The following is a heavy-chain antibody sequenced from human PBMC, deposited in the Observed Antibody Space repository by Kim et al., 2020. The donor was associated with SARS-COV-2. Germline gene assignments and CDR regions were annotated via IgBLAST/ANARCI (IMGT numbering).Heavy chain of an antibody. D-gene: IGHD3-9*01. CDR1: GFTFSSYT. V-gene: IGHV3-21*01. Sequence: GGSLRLSCAASGFTFSSYTMNWVRQAPGKGLEWVSSISSSSSYTYYADSVKGRFTISRDNAKNSLYLQMNSLRAEDTAVYYCAMDTLRYFDWLLRTAFDNWGQGTMVTVSS. J-gene: IGHJ3*02. CDR3: AMDTLRYFDWLLRTAFDN. CDR2: ISSSSSYT.